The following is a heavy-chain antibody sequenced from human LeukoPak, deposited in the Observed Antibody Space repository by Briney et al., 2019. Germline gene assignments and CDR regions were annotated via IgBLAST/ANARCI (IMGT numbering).Heavy chain of an antibody. J-gene: IGHJ4*02. CDR3: ARRAGEYSHPYDY. Sequence: GGSLRLSCTVSGFTVSSNSMSWVRQAPGKGLEWDSFIYSGGNTHYSDSVKGRFTISRDNSKNTLYLQMNSLRAEDTAVYYCARRAGEYSHPYDYWGQGTLVTVSS. CDR2: IYSGGNT. D-gene: IGHD4-17*01. V-gene: IGHV3-53*01. CDR1: GFTVSSNS.